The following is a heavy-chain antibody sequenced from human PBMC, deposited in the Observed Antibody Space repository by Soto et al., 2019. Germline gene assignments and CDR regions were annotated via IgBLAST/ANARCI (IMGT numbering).Heavy chain of an antibody. CDR1: GFTFSSYA. D-gene: IGHD3-22*01. CDR2: ISGSGDST. CDR3: AETYYYDSSGYFRYYFDY. J-gene: IGHJ4*02. Sequence: GGSLRLSCAASGFTFSSYAMSWVRQAPGKGLEWVSAISGSGDSTYYADSVKGRFTISRDNSKNTLFLQMNSLRAEATAVYYCAETYYYDSSGYFRYYFDYWGQGTLVTVSS. V-gene: IGHV3-23*01.